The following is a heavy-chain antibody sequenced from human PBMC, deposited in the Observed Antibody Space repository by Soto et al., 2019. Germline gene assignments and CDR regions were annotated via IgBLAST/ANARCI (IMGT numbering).Heavy chain of an antibody. CDR2: IWNDGSTT. D-gene: IGHD5-12*01. CDR3: AREGALGMAIGPEGGMDV. Sequence: QVQLVESGGDVVQPGRSLRLSCAASGFTFSSFLMHWVRQAPGKGPEWVALIWNDGSTTFYAESVKGRFTISRDNSKNTLYLQMNGLSAEDTAVYYCAREGALGMAIGPEGGMDVWGQGTTVTVSS. CDR1: GFTFSSFL. J-gene: IGHJ6*02. V-gene: IGHV3-33*01.